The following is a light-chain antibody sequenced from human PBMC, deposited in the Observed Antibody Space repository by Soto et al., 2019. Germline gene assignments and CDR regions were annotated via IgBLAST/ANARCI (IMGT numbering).Light chain of an antibody. CDR1: QSVTSSF. V-gene: IGKV3-20*01. CDR3: HQYGSSPLT. J-gene: IGKJ3*01. CDR2: GAS. Sequence: EIVLTQSPGTLSLSPGERAILTCRASQSVTSSFLAWYQQRPGQAPRLPIYGASTRASGIPDRFSGSGSGTDFTLTISRLAPEDFAMYYCHQYGSSPLTFGPGTKVDIK.